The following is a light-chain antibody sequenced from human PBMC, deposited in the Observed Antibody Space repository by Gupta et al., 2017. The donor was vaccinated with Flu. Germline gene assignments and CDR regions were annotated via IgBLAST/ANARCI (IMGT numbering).Light chain of an antibody. J-gene: IGKJ1*01. V-gene: IGKV1-5*03. CDR2: KAS. CDR3: HQYDSPPWT. Sequence: DIQMTQSPSTLSASVGDRVTISCRASQNIRMWLAWYQQKAGKAPKLLIEKASNLQGGVPSRFGGSGSGTEFTLTISSLQPEDSATYYCHQYDSPPWTFGQGTKVEI. CDR1: QNIRMW.